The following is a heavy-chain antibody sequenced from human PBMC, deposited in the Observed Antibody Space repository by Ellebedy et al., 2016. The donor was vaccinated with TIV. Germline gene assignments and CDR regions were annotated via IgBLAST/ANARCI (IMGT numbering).Heavy chain of an antibody. CDR2: ISSSSSHI. Sequence: GESLKISCTASGFTFSYYWMSWVRQAPGKGLEWVSSISSSSSHIYYADSVRGRFTISRDNTKNSLYLQMNSLRVEDTAVYYCARGACMLLSCRSGYGMDVWGQGTTVTVSS. D-gene: IGHD2-8*01. J-gene: IGHJ6*02. CDR1: GFTFSYYW. V-gene: IGHV3-21*01. CDR3: ARGACMLLSCRSGYGMDV.